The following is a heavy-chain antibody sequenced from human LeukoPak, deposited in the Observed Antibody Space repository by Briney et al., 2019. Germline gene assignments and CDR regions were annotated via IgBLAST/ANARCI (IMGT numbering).Heavy chain of an antibody. D-gene: IGHD1-14*01. CDR3: ARGTLPEEPYYFDY. J-gene: IGHJ4*02. V-gene: IGHV3-21*01. CDR2: ISSSSSYI. Sequence: GGSLRLSCAASGFTFSSYAMSWVRQAPGKGLEWVSSISSSSSYIYYADSVKGQFTISRDNAKNSLYLQMNSLRAEDTAVYYCARGTLPEEPYYFDYWGQGTLVTVSS. CDR1: GFTFSSYA.